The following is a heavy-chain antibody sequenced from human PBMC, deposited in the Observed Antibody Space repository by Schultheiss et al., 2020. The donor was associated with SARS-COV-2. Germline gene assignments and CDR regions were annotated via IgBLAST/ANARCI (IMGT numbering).Heavy chain of an antibody. J-gene: IGHJ4*02. CDR3: AKSGHTMMVIASEN. V-gene: IGHV3-30-3*02. CDR2: ISYDGSDK. D-gene: IGHD2-21*01. Sequence: GGSLRLSCAASGFTFSNYAMHWVRQAPGKGLEWVAVISYDGSDKYYADSVKGRFTISRDNSKNTLYLQLNSLRAEDTAVYYCAKSGHTMMVIASENWGQGTLVTVSS. CDR1: GFTFSNYA.